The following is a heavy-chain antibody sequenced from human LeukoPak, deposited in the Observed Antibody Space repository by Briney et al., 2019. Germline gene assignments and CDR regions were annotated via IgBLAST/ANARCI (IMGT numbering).Heavy chain of an antibody. CDR1: GFTFSSYG. Sequence: GGSLRLSCAASGFTFSSYGMHWVRQAPGKGLEWVAFIRYDGSNKYYADSVKGRFTISRDNSKNTLYLQMNSLRAEDTAVYYCAKGEYSSSPMNVWGKGTTVTVSS. CDR3: AKGEYSSSPMNV. V-gene: IGHV3-30*02. CDR2: IRYDGSNK. J-gene: IGHJ6*03. D-gene: IGHD6-6*01.